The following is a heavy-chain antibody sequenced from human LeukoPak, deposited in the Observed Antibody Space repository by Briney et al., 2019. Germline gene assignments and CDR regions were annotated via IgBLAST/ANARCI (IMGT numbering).Heavy chain of an antibody. Sequence: GGSLRLSCAASRFTFTNYAMSWVRQAPGKGLEWVSSISVGGGATYYADSVKGRFTISRDNSKNTLYLQMNSLRAEDTAVYYCAKPHATLGALDAFDIWGRGGMVTVSS. CDR1: RFTFTNYA. V-gene: IGHV3-23*01. CDR2: ISVGGGAT. CDR3: AKPHATLGALDAFDI. D-gene: IGHD3-16*01. J-gene: IGHJ3*02.